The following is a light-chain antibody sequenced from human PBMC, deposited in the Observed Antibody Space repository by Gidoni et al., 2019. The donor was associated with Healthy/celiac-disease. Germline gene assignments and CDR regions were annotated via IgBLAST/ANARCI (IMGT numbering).Light chain of an antibody. V-gene: IGLV1-40*01. CDR1: CSNIGAGYD. J-gene: IGLJ2*01. CDR3: QSYDSSLSGVV. Sequence: QSVLTQPPSVSGAPGQRVTISCTGSCSNIGAGYDVHWYQQLPGTAPKLLIYGNSNRPSVVPDRFSGSKSGTSASLAITGLQAEDEADYYCQSYDSSLSGVVFGGGTKLTVL. CDR2: GNS.